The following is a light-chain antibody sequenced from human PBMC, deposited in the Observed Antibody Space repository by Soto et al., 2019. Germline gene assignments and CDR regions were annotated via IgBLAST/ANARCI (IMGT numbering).Light chain of an antibody. CDR1: QSVSRN. V-gene: IGKV3-15*01. CDR2: GAS. Sequence: EIVMTQCPATLSVSPGERVSLSCRASQSVSRNLAWYQQKPGQAPRLLIYGASTRATGIPARFSGSGSGTEFTLTISSLQSEDFAVYYCQQYNNWPPWTFGQGTKLEIK. CDR3: QQYNNWPPWT. J-gene: IGKJ2*02.